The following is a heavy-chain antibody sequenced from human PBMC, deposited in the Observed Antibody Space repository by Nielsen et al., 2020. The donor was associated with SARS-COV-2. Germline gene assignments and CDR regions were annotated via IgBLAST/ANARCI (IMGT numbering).Heavy chain of an antibody. Sequence: ASVKVSCKASGYTFTSYGISWVRQAPGQGLEWMGWISAYNGNTNYAQKLQGRVTMTEDTGRDTAYMELRSLRFEDTAVYYCSAISGYSSSWFFHHWGQGTLVTVSS. CDR3: SAISGYSSSWFFHH. V-gene: IGHV1-18*01. J-gene: IGHJ1*01. CDR2: ISAYNGNT. CDR1: GYTFTSYG. D-gene: IGHD6-13*01.